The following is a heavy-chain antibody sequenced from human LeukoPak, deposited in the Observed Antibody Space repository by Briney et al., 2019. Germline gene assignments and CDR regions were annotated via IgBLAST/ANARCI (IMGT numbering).Heavy chain of an antibody. D-gene: IGHD2-2*01. V-gene: IGHV1-2*02. CDR1: GYVFASHW. CDR3: AKDDPHQRFDN. Sequence: GASVKVSCKASGYVFASHWLHWVRQAPGQGLEWVGYIKPDSDATDLAQRFQGRVTLTRDTSISIAYLELNGLTADDTAVYFCAKDDPHQRFDNWGQGTLVTVSS. CDR2: IKPDSDAT. J-gene: IGHJ4*02.